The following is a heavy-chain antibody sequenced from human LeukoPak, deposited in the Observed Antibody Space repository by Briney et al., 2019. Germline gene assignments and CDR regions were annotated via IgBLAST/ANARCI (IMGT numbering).Heavy chain of an antibody. Sequence: PSETLSLTCAVYGGSFSRYYWSWIRQSPGKGLEWIAEIDHRGDTNYNPSVKSRVTISVDTSKNQFSLKVRSLSAADTAVYYCARGATISETGYFDFGGQGTLVTVSS. V-gene: IGHV4-34*01. CDR1: GGSFSRYY. CDR3: ARGATISETGYFDF. J-gene: IGHJ4*03. D-gene: IGHD5-24*01. CDR2: IDHRGDT.